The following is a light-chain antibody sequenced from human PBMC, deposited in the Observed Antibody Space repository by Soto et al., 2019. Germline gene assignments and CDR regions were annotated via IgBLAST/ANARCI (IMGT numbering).Light chain of an antibody. CDR2: GNT. Sequence: QSALTQPASVSGSPGQSITISCTGSSSNIGAGYDVHWYQQVPGTAPKLLIYGNTNRPSGVPDRFSASKSGTSASLAISGLQAEDEADYYCQSYESSLSGWIFGGGTKVTVL. CDR3: QSYESSLSGWI. V-gene: IGLV1-40*01. J-gene: IGLJ2*01. CDR1: SSNIGAGYD.